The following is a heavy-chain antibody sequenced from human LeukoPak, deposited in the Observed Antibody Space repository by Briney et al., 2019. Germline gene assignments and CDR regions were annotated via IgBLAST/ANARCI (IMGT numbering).Heavy chain of an antibody. CDR1: GFTFSSYG. Sequence: GGSLRLSCAASGFTFSSYGMHWVRQAPGKGLEWVAVIWYDGSNKYYADSVKGRFTISRDNSKNTLYLQMNSLRAEDTAVYHCARGDTVGAHDYWGQGTLVTVSS. D-gene: IGHD1-26*01. J-gene: IGHJ4*02. CDR3: ARGDTVGAHDY. V-gene: IGHV3-33*01. CDR2: IWYDGSNK.